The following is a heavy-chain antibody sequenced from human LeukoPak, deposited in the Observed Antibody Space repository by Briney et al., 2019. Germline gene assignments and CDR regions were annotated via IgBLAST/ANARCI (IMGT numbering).Heavy chain of an antibody. J-gene: IGHJ4*02. CDR3: ATSAYSSSSPY. CDR2: INPRSGGT. V-gene: IGHV1-2*02. D-gene: IGHD6-6*01. Sequence: ASVKVSFKASGYTFTDYYMNWVRQAPGQGLEWMGWINPRSGGTNSAQKFQDRVTMTRDTSISTVYMEVNRLRSDDTAVYYCATSAYSSSSPYWGQGTLVSVSS. CDR1: GYTFTDYY.